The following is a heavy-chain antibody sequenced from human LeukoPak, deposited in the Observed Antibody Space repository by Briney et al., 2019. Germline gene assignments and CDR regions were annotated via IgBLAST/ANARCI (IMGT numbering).Heavy chain of an antibody. J-gene: IGHJ4*02. Sequence: SYFSSPGNLIIYADSVRGRFTISRDNAKNSLYLYMNSLTPEDTAVYYCARTVEGHFDFRGQGTLVTVSS. CDR3: ARTVEGHFDF. CDR2: FSSPGNLI. D-gene: IGHD5-24*01. V-gene: IGHV3-21*01.